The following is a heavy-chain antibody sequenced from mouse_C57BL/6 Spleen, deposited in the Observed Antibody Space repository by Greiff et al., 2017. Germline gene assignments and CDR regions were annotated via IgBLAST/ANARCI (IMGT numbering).Heavy chain of an antibody. CDR3: ARPAITTMDY. J-gene: IGHJ4*01. D-gene: IGHD1-1*01. CDR2: IYPGDGDT. CDR1: GYAFSSSW. V-gene: IGHV1-82*01. Sequence: QVQLKQSGPELVKPGASVKISYKASGYAFSSSWMNWVKQRPGKGLEWIGRIYPGDGDTNYNGKFKGKATLTADKSSSTAYMQLSSLTSEDSAVYFCARPAITTMDYWGQGTSVTVSS.